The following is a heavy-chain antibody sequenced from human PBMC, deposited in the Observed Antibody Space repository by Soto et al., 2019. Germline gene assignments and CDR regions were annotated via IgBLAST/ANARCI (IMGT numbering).Heavy chain of an antibody. Sequence: GGSLRLSCAASGFTFSSYWMSWVRQAPGKGLEWVANIKQDGSEKYYVDSVKGRFTISRDNAKNSLYLQMNSLRAEDTAVYYCARRDCSSTICYEDYYYYYYMDVWGKGTTVTVSS. D-gene: IGHD2-2*01. CDR1: GFTFSSYW. V-gene: IGHV3-7*01. CDR3: ARRDCSSTICYEDYYYYYYMDV. J-gene: IGHJ6*03. CDR2: IKQDGSEK.